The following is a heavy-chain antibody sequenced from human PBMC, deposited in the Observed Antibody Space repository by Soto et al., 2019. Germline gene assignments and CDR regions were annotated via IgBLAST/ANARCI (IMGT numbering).Heavy chain of an antibody. V-gene: IGHV3-74*01. J-gene: IGHJ4*02. CDR1: GFTFSTFW. Sequence: EVQLVESGGGLVQPGGSLRLSCEASGFTFSTFWMHWVRQAPGKGLVWVSRINNDGSSTNYADSVKGRVTSSRDNAKNTLYLQLNSLRPEDTAVYYCARDFEYWGQGTLITVSS. CDR2: INNDGSST. CDR3: ARDFEY.